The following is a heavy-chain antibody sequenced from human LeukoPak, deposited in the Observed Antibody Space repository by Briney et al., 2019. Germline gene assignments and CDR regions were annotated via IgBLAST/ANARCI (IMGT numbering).Heavy chain of an antibody. V-gene: IGHV3-23*01. D-gene: IGHD2-2*01. J-gene: IGHJ4*02. CDR3: AKDLVVSYQLLLAVDY. Sequence: PGGSLRLSCAPSRFTFSSHAMSWGRQAPGSGLEWVSAISGSGGSTYFGGSVKGPFTISRENSENTLYLQMNSLRAEDTAVYYCAKDLVVSYQLLLAVDYWGQGTLVTVSS. CDR2: ISGSGGST. CDR1: RFTFSSHA.